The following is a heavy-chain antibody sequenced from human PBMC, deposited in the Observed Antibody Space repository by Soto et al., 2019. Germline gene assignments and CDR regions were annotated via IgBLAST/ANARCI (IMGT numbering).Heavy chain of an antibody. Sequence: QVQLVQSGAEVRQPASSVKVSCKTSGGTFSSYAISWVRQAPGQGLEWMGGIVPIVDTSTYAQKFQVRVTLTADESTSTVYMELSSLRSDDTAVYYCVRVVAIPGYPDNWGQGTLVTVSS. D-gene: IGHD5-12*01. CDR2: IVPIVDTS. J-gene: IGHJ4*02. CDR1: GGTFSSYA. CDR3: VRVVAIPGYPDN. V-gene: IGHV1-69*12.